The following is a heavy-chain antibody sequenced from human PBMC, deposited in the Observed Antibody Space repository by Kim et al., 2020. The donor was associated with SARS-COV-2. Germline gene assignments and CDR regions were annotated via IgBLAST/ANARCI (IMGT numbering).Heavy chain of an antibody. D-gene: IGHD3-10*01. CDR1: GGSFSGYY. V-gene: IGHV4-34*01. J-gene: IGHJ6*02. CDR2: INHSGST. CDR3: ARGAYYYGSGSYYYTYYYYYGMDV. Sequence: SETLSLTCAVYGGSFSGYYWSWIRQPPGKGLEWIGEINHSGSTNYNPSLKSRVTISVDTSKNQFSLKLSSVTAADTAVYYCARGAYYYGSGSYYYTYYYYYGMDVWGQGTTVTVSS.